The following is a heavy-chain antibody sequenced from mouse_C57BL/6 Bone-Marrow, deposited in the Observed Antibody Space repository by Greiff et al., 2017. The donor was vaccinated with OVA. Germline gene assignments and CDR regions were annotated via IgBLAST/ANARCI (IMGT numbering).Heavy chain of an antibody. D-gene: IGHD1-1*01. CDR3: ARYKGRVAVDYFDY. V-gene: IGHV7-3*01. CDR2: IRNKPNGSTT. Sequence: EVKLQESGGGLVQPGDSLSLSCAASGFTFTNYYMSWVRQPPGKALEWLAFIRNKPNGSTTEYSASVNGRFTISRDNSQSILYLQMNALRAEDSATYYCARYKGRVAVDYFDYWGQGTALTVSS. J-gene: IGHJ2*01. CDR1: GFTFTNYY.